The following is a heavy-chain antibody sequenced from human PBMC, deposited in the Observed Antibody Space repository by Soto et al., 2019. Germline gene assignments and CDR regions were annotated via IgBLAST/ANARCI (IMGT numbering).Heavy chain of an antibody. D-gene: IGHD2-2*01. CDR2: ISTYNGKT. CDR1: GYTFNSYG. CDR3: ARGALPTATPSCFAP. V-gene: IGHV1-18*04. Sequence: QVQLVQSGAEVKKPGASVKVSCKASGYTFNSYGITWVRQAPGQGLEWMGWISTYNGKTNYAQKVQGRVTMTTDTSTSTAYMELSSLTSHDTAVYYCARGALPTATPSCFAPWGQGTLLTVSS. J-gene: IGHJ5*02.